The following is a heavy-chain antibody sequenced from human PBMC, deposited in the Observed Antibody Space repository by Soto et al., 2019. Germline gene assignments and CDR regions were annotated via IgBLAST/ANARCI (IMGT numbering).Heavy chain of an antibody. CDR2: INAGNGNT. Sequence: QVQLVQSGAEVKKPGASVKVSCKASGYTFTSYAMHWVRQAPGQRLEWMGWINAGNGNTKYSQKFQGRVTITRDTSASTAYMELSSLRSEETAVYYCASGITMVRGVILGAFDSWGQGTMVTVSS. V-gene: IGHV1-3*01. CDR1: GYTFTSYA. J-gene: IGHJ3*02. CDR3: ASGITMVRGVILGAFDS. D-gene: IGHD3-10*01.